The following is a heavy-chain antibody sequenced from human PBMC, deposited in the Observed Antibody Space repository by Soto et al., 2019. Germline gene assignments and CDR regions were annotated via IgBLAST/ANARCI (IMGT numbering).Heavy chain of an antibody. Sequence: ASVKVSCKASGYTFTSYGISCVRQAPGQGLEWMGWISAYNGNTNYAQKLQGRVTMTTDTSTSTAYMELRSLRSDDTAVYYCARDQNYYGSGSPSKFDPWGQGTRVTVSS. CDR1: GYTFTSYG. CDR3: ARDQNYYGSGSPSKFDP. V-gene: IGHV1-18*01. J-gene: IGHJ5*02. D-gene: IGHD3-10*01. CDR2: ISAYNGNT.